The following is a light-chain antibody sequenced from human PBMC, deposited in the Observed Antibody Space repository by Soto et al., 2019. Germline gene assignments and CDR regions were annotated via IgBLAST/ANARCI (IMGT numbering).Light chain of an antibody. J-gene: IGKJ1*01. CDR3: KQSGSSHWT. CDR2: GEY. CDR1: QSVSNNY. V-gene: IGKV3-20*01. Sequence: ERVMRQSPWTLSLSPGERATRSCGASQSVSNNYLAWYQQKPGQDNRIIIYGEYSRATGIQDRFSGSGSGTDFTLTISRMEPEDFAVYYCKQSGSSHWTLGKGKKVDTK.